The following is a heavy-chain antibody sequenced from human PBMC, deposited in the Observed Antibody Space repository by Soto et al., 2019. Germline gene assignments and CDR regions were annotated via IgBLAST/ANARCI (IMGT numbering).Heavy chain of an antibody. Sequence: PWASVKVSCKASGYTFTSYDINWVRQATGQGLEWMGWMNPNSGNTGYAQKFQGRVTMTRNTSISTAYMELSSLRSEDTAVYYCARGNRRAVAPGNWFDPWGQGTLVTVSS. J-gene: IGHJ5*02. CDR2: MNPNSGNT. D-gene: IGHD6-19*01. CDR3: ARGNRRAVAPGNWFDP. CDR1: GYTFTSYD. V-gene: IGHV1-8*01.